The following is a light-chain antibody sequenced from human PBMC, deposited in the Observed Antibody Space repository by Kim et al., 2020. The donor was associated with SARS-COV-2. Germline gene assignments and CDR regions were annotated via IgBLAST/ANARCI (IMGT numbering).Light chain of an antibody. CDR3: QVWDSSTGVV. Sequence: SYELTQPLSVSVALGQTARITCGGNNIGSKNVHWYQQKPGQAPVLVIHRDSNRPSGLPERFSGSNSGNTATLTISRAPAGEEADYYCQVWDSSTGVVFG. J-gene: IGLJ2*01. CDR2: RDS. V-gene: IGLV3-9*01. CDR1: NIGSKN.